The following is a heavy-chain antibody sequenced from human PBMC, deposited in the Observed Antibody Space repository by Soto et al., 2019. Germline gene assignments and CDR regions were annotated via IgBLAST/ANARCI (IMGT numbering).Heavy chain of an antibody. D-gene: IGHD6-13*01. CDR2: INHSGST. CDR3: ARGRGSSWYYYYYGMDV. CDR1: GGSFSGYY. J-gene: IGHJ6*02. Sequence: ETLSLTCAVYGGSFSGYYWSWIRQPPGKGLEWIGEINHSGSTNYNPSLKSRVTISVDTSKNQFSLKLSSVTAADTAVYYCARGRGSSWYYYYYGMDVWGQGTTVTVSS. V-gene: IGHV4-34*01.